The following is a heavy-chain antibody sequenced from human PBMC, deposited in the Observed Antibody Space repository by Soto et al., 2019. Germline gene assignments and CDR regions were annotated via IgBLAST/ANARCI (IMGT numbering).Heavy chain of an antibody. CDR2: IYYSGST. CDR1: GGSIRSSSYY. CDR3: ARHRWYGDFDY. J-gene: IGHJ4*02. D-gene: IGHD6-13*01. Sequence: PSETLSLTCTVSGGSIRSSSYYWGWIRQPPGKGLEWIGSIYYSGSTYYNPSLKSRVTISVDTSKNQFSLKLSSVTAADTAVYYCARHRWYGDFDYWGQGTLVTVSS. V-gene: IGHV4-39*01.